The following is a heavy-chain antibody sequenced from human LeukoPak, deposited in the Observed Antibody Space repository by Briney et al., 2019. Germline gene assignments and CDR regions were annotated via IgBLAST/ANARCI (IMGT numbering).Heavy chain of an antibody. J-gene: IGHJ5*02. CDR3: AKEGYGGNPPTS. D-gene: IGHD4-23*01. Sequence: GSLRLSCTASGFTFSIYGMSWVRQAPGKGLEWVSALSGSSLYTHYADSVKGRFTISRDNSKNTLYLQMNSLTAEDTAVYYCAKEGYGGNPPTSWGQGTLVSVSS. CDR2: LSGSSLYT. CDR1: GFTFSIYG. V-gene: IGHV3-23*01.